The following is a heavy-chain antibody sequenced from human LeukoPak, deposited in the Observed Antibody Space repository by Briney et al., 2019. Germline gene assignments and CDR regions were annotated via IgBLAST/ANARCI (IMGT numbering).Heavy chain of an antibody. Sequence: GGSLRLSCAASGFTFSSYALHWVRQAPGKGLEWVAVISYDGSNKYYADSVKGRFTISRDNPKNTLYLQMNSLRAEDTAVYYCARDDLDDYGDYNPDYWGQGTLVTVSS. D-gene: IGHD4-17*01. CDR1: GFTFSSYA. CDR3: ARDDLDDYGDYNPDY. J-gene: IGHJ4*02. CDR2: ISYDGSNK. V-gene: IGHV3-30-3*01.